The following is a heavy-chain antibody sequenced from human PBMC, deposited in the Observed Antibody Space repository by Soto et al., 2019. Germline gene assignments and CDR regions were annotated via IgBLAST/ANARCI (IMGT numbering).Heavy chain of an antibody. J-gene: IGHJ6*02. Sequence: RWSLRLSCLGSVFTFSTYSINWFRQVPGKGLEWVSSISSRSDIYYADSVKGRFTISRDNAKNSVSLQMNSLRAEDTAVYYCAREYTAWPLAYGLDVWGQGTTVTVSS. CDR1: VFTFSTYS. CDR2: ISSRSDI. CDR3: AREYTAWPLAYGLDV. D-gene: IGHD2-2*02. V-gene: IGHV3-21*01.